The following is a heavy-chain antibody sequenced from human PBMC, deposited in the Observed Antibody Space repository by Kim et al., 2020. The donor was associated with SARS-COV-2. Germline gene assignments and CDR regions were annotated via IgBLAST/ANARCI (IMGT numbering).Heavy chain of an antibody. CDR3: ARDGYCSGGSCYSSFYGYYYGMDV. D-gene: IGHD2-15*01. CDR2: IIPIFGTA. V-gene: IGHV1-69*13. Sequence: SVKVSCKASGGTFSSYAISWVRQAPGQGLEWMGGIIPIFGTANYAQKFQGRVTITADESTSTAYMELSSLRSEDTAVYYCARDGYCSGGSCYSSFYGYYYGMDVWGQGTPVTVSS. CDR1: GGTFSSYA. J-gene: IGHJ6*02.